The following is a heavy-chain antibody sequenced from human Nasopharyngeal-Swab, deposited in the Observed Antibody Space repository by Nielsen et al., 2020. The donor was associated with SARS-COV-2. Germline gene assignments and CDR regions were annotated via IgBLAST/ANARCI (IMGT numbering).Heavy chain of an antibody. V-gene: IGHV3-23*01. CDR3: ARVRYYYYGMDV. J-gene: IGHJ6*02. Sequence: WIRQPPGKGLEWVSGVSGSGGTPPYADSVTGLFTISRDNSKNKLYLQMHSLRVEDTAVYYCARVRYYYYGMDVWGQGTTVTVSS. CDR2: VSGSGGTP.